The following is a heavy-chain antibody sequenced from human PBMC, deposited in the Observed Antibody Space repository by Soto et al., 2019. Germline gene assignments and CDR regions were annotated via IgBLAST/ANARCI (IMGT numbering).Heavy chain of an antibody. Sequence: ESGGGVVQPGRSLRLSCAASGFTFSSYGMHWVRQAPGKGLEWVAVIWYDGSNKYYADSVKGRFTISRDNSKNTLYLQMNSLRAEDTAVYYCARDPDYDFWSGYYNKPFFDYWGQGTLVTVSS. CDR3: ARDPDYDFWSGYYNKPFFDY. D-gene: IGHD3-3*01. CDR1: GFTFSSYG. J-gene: IGHJ4*02. V-gene: IGHV3-33*01. CDR2: IWYDGSNK.